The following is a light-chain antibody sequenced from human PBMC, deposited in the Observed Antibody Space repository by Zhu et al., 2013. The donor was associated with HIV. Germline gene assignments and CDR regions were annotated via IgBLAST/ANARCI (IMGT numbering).Light chain of an antibody. CDR1: QGVSSN. J-gene: IGKJ4*01. CDR3: QQYDNWPPLT. Sequence: EIVMTQSPATLSVSPGERATLSCRASQGVSSNLAWYQQKPGQSPRLLIYGASTRATGIPARFSGSGSGTDFTLTISSLQSEDFAVYYCQQYDNWPPLTFGGGTKVEIK. CDR2: GAS. V-gene: IGKV3-15*01.